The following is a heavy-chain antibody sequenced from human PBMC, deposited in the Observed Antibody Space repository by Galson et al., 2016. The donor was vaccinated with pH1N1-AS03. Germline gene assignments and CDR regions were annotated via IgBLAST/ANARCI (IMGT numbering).Heavy chain of an antibody. V-gene: IGHV1-69*06. CDR1: GGTLNNYA. CDR2: ISPIFGSA. J-gene: IGHJ4*02. Sequence: SVKVSCKASGGTLNNYAVNWVRQAPGQGLEWMGGISPIFGSANHAQKVQGRVTITADIYTNTAYMELSGLTSEDTAVDYCARGLTYHFGSGSVFWGQGTLVTVSS. CDR3: ARGLTYHFGSGSVF. D-gene: IGHD3-10*01.